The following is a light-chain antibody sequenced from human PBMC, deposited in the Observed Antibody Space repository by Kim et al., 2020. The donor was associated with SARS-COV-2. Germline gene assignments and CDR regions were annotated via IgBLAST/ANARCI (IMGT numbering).Light chain of an antibody. CDR3: CSYAGSSSWV. CDR1: SSDVGTYNL. J-gene: IGLJ3*02. Sequence: QSALTQTASVSGSPGQSITISCTGTSSDVGTYNLVSWYQHHPGKAPKLMIYEVSKRPSGVSNRFSGSKSGNTASLTISGLQAEDEADYYCCSYAGSSSWVFGGGTKLTVL. V-gene: IGLV2-23*02. CDR2: EVS.